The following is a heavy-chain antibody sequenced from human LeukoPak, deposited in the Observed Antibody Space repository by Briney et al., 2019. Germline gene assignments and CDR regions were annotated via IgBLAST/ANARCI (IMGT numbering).Heavy chain of an antibody. V-gene: IGHV4-59*01. J-gene: IGHJ4*02. CDR1: GGSISSYY. Sequence: SETLSLTCTVSGGSISSYYWSWIRRPPGKGLEWIGYIYYSGSTNYNPSLKSRVTISVDTSKNQFSLKLSSVTAADTAVYYCARAGIAVATFDYWGQGTLVTVSS. CDR2: IYYSGST. CDR3: ARAGIAVATFDY. D-gene: IGHD6-19*01.